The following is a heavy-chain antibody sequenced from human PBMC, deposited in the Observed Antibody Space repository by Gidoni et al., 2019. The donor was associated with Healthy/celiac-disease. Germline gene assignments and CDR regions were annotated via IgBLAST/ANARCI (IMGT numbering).Heavy chain of an antibody. D-gene: IGHD4-17*01. CDR3: AKTPYGDYGEFDY. J-gene: IGHJ4*02. CDR1: GFTFSSYG. Sequence: QVQLVESGGGVVQPGRSLRLSCAASGFTFSSYGMHWVRQAPGKGLEWVAVISYDGSNKYYADSVKGRFTISRDNSKNTLYLQMNSLRAEDTAVYYCAKTPYGDYGEFDYWGQGTLVTVSS. CDR2: ISYDGSNK. V-gene: IGHV3-30*18.